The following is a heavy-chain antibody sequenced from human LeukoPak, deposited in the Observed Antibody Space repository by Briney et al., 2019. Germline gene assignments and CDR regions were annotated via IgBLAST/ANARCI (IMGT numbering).Heavy chain of an antibody. CDR1: GFTFSSYA. CDR3: ARGSDFWSGYVYGMDV. J-gene: IGHJ6*02. Sequence: GGSLRLSCAASGFTFSSYAMSWVRQAPGKGLEWVSAISGSGGSTYYADSVKGRFTISRDNSKNTLYLQMNSLRAEDTAVYYCARGSDFWSGYVYGMDVWGQGTTVTVSS. V-gene: IGHV3-23*01. CDR2: ISGSGGST. D-gene: IGHD3-3*01.